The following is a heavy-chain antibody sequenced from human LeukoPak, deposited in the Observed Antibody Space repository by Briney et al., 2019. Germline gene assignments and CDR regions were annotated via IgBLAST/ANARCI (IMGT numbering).Heavy chain of an antibody. CDR1: GFLFDDFA. Sequence: GSLRLSCTGSGFLFDDFALSWVRQAPGKGLEWVGFIRSKAYGGTTEYAASVKGRFTISRDDSKSIAYLQMNSLKTEDTAVYYCTRDAAHDYGDYNFDYWGQGTLVTVSS. J-gene: IGHJ4*02. CDR3: TRDAAHDYGDYNFDY. V-gene: IGHV3-49*04. D-gene: IGHD4-17*01. CDR2: IRSKAYGGTT.